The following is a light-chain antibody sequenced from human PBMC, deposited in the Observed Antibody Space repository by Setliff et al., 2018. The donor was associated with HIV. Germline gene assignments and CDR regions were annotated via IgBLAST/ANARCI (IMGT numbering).Light chain of an antibody. V-gene: IGLV1-44*01. CDR1: RSNVGSNT. CDR2: SDD. CDR3: AAWDDSLNAVV. J-gene: IGLJ2*01. Sequence: QSVLTQSPSASGTPGQRVAISCSGGRSNVGSNTVNWYQQVPGTASKLLIYSDDQRPSGVPDRFSGSRSGASASLAVSGLHPEDEADYYCAAWDDSLNAVVFGGGTK.